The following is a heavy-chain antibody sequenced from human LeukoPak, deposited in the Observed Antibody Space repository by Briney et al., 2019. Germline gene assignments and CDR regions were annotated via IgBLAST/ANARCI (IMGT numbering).Heavy chain of an antibody. D-gene: IGHD3-22*01. Sequence: GESLKISCKGSGYSFTNNWIGWVRQMPGKGLEWMGIIYPGDSDTKYSPSFQGQVTISVDKSISTAYLQWTSLKASDTAMYYCARGSSGYYHFDCWGQGTLVTVSS. CDR2: IYPGDSDT. CDR1: GYSFTNNW. J-gene: IGHJ4*02. CDR3: ARGSSGYYHFDC. V-gene: IGHV5-51*01.